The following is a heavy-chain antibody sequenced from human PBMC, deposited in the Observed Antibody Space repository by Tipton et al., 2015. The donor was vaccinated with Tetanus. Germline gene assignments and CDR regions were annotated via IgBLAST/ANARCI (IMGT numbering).Heavy chain of an antibody. CDR2: IIPIFGTA. CDR3: ARTYWAPGIAAALFDY. V-gene: IGHV1-69*06. J-gene: IGHJ4*02. CDR1: GGTFSSYA. Sequence: QVQLVQSGAEVKKPGSSVKVSCKASGGTFSSYAISWVRQAPGQGLEWMGGIIPIFGTANYAQKFQGRVTITADKSTSIAYMELSSLRSEDTAVYYCARTYWAPGIAAALFDYWGQGTLVTVSS. D-gene: IGHD6-13*01.